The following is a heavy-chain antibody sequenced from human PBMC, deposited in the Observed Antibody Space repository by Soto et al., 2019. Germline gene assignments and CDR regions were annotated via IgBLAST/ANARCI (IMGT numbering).Heavy chain of an antibody. D-gene: IGHD3-10*01. V-gene: IGHV3-33*01. CDR1: GFTFSSYG. Sequence: QVQLVESGGGVVQPGRSLRLSCAASGFTFSSYGMHWVRQAPGKGLEWVAVIWYDGSNKYYADSVKGRFTISRDNSKNTLYLQMNSLRAEDTAVYYCARDPAGYYFDYWAREPWSPSPQ. CDR3: ARDPAGYYFDY. CDR2: IWYDGSNK. J-gene: IGHJ4*02.